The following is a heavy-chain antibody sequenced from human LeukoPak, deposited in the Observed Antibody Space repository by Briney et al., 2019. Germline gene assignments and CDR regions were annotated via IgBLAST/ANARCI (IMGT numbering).Heavy chain of an antibody. D-gene: IGHD3-22*01. CDR2: IIPMFGTA. Sequence: SVKVSCKASGGTFSNYAISWVRQAPGQGLQWMGGIIPMFGTANYAQRFQGRVTITADESSSTAYMELSSLRSEDTAVYYCARTGDDSSGYYGSSLDYWGQGTLVTVSS. J-gene: IGHJ4*02. CDR1: GGTFSNYA. CDR3: ARTGDDSSGYYGSSLDY. V-gene: IGHV1-69*13.